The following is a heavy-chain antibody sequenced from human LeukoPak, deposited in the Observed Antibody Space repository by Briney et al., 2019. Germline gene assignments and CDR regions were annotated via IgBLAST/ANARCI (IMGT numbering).Heavy chain of an antibody. Sequence: GGSLRRYCAGGGFTFTTFGIDWVGQAPGKGREWVAAISPDGNIDYYTDSVKGRFTISRDNSKNMIYLQINSLRGEDSAVYYCAKINTDVDYSGQGTLVTVSS. CDR3: AKINTDVDY. CDR2: ISPDGNID. J-gene: IGHJ4*02. V-gene: IGHV3-30*18. CDR1: GFTFTTFG.